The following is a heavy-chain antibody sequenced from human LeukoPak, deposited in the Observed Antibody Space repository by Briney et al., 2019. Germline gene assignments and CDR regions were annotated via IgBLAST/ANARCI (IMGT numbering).Heavy chain of an antibody. J-gene: IGHJ4*02. V-gene: IGHV4-61*02. CDR1: GGSISSGSYY. CDR2: IYTSGST. CDR3: ARDGGYSGYEPHFDY. D-gene: IGHD5-12*01. Sequence: SETLSLTCTVSGGSISSGSYYWSWIRQPAGKGLEWIGRIYTSGSTNYNPSLKSRVTISVDTSKNQFSLKLSSVTAADTAVYYCARDGGYSGYEPHFDYWGQGTLVTVSS.